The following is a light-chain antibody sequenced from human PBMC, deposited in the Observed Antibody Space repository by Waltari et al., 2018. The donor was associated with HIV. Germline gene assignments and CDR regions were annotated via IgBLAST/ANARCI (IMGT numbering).Light chain of an antibody. V-gene: IGLV2-23*02. J-gene: IGLJ1*01. CDR1: ATNA. CDR3: CAYVGYGTKFV. Sequence: ARAQPPSVSGSPGPSTTISCADIATNAVSWYQLPPGKAPKVILYAVERRPAGISSRFSGFSAGKNAYLKISGLQAEDEADYFCCAYVGYGTKFVFGTGTRVTVL. CDR2: AVE.